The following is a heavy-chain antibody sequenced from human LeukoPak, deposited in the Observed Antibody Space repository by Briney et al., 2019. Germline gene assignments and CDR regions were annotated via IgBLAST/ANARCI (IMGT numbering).Heavy chain of an antibody. Sequence: GGSLRLSCVASGFTFDIYAMSWVRQAPGKGLEWVSAISGSGGSTYYADSVKGRFTISRDNFKNRLFLQMKSLRAEDTAVYYCAKGSGSYDPPVFDYWGQGTLVTVSS. CDR2: ISGSGGST. CDR3: AKGSGSYDPPVFDY. CDR1: GFTFDIYA. V-gene: IGHV3-23*01. J-gene: IGHJ4*02. D-gene: IGHD1-26*01.